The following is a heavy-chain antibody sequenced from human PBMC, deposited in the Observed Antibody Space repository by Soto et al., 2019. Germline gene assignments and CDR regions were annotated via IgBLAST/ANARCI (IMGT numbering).Heavy chain of an antibody. CDR3: VTVNSVGAAYYFDY. CDR2: VYYSGTT. Sequence: SETLSLTCTVSGHSLSSGGYYWSWIRQPPGKGLEWIGYVYYSGTTYSHPSLDSRVSISVDTSENQFSLRLTSVTAADTAVYYCVTVNSVGAAYYFDYWGPGTLVTVSS. CDR1: GHSLSSGGYY. V-gene: IGHV4-30-4*01. D-gene: IGHD1-26*01. J-gene: IGHJ4*02.